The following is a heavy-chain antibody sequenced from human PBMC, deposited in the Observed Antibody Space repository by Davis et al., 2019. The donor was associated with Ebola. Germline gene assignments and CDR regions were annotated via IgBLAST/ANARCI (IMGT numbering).Heavy chain of an antibody. CDR1: GFTFSSYS. V-gene: IGHV3-21*01. CDR2: ISSSSSYI. Sequence: GESLKISCAASGFTFSSYSMNWVRQAPGKGLEWVSSISSSSSYIYYADSVKGRFTISRDNSKNTLYLQMNSLRAEDTAVYYCARDPGDGYKSQYYYYGMDVWGQGTTVTVSS. D-gene: IGHD5-24*01. J-gene: IGHJ6*02. CDR3: ARDPGDGYKSQYYYYGMDV.